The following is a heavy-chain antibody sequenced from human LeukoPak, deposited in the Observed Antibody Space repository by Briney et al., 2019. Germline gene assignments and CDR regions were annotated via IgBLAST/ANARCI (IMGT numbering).Heavy chain of an antibody. J-gene: IGHJ4*02. D-gene: IGHD3-9*01. Sequence: GGSLRLSCVASGFTFNTYTMNWVRQAPGKGLEWVSSITASSTAIYSADSVKGRFTISGDNAKNFLYLQMNSLRAEDTAVYYCARTYYDILTGYNPYFDYWGQGILVTVSS. V-gene: IGHV3-21*01. CDR1: GFTFNTYT. CDR3: ARTYYDILTGYNPYFDY. CDR2: ITASSTAI.